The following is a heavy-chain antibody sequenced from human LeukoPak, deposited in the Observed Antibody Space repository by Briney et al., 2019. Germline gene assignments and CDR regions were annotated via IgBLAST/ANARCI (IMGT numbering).Heavy chain of an antibody. D-gene: IGHD4-23*01. CDR1: GGTFSSYE. CDR3: ARGWLADSTVVTPYNY. J-gene: IGHJ4*02. Sequence: SVKVSCKASGGTFSSYEISWVRQAPGQGLEWMGGITPMFGIAKYAQKFQGRVTISAVESMSTVHMELSSLGSEDTAKYYCARGWLADSTVVTPYNYWGQGTVVTVSS. CDR2: ITPMFGIA. V-gene: IGHV1-69*13.